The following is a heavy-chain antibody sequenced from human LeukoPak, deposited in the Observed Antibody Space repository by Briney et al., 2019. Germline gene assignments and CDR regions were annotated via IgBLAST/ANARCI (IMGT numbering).Heavy chain of an antibody. J-gene: IGHJ4*02. D-gene: IGHD5/OR15-5a*01. V-gene: IGHV4-31*03. CDR3: ARASAPTGVLNDY. CDR2: IYYSGST. Sequence: PSQTLSLTCTVSGGSISSGGYYWSWIRQHPGKGLEWIGYIYYSGSTYYNPSLKSRVTISVDTSKNQFSLKLSSVTAADTAVYYCARASAPTGVLNDYWGQGTLVTVSS. CDR1: GGSISSGGYY.